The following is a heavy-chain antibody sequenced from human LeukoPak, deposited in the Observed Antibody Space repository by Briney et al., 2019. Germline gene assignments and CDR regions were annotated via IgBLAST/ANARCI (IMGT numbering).Heavy chain of an antibody. CDR3: AKGYHPHYYSSGSRIDY. D-gene: IGHD3-10*01. J-gene: IGHJ4*02. Sequence: PGGSLRLSCAASGFTFSSYSMNWVRQAPGKGLEWVSAISGSGGSTYYADSVKGRFTISRDNSKNTLYLQMNSLRAEDTAVYYCAKGYHPHYYSSGSRIDYWGQGTLVTVSS. CDR2: ISGSGGST. V-gene: IGHV3-23*01. CDR1: GFTFSSYS.